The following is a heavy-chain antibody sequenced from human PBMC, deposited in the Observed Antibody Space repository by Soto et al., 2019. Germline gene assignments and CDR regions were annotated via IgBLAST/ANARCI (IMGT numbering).Heavy chain of an antibody. CDR3: VTEGYGYTGLPQVS. J-gene: IGHJ5*02. V-gene: IGHV1-2*02. Sequence: ASAKVSCKASGYTFTGYYLHWVRQAPGHGLEWMGCVNPDSGVTQYAQKFHGRVTMTRDTSISTAYLEMSRLISDDTAVYYCVTEGYGYTGLPQVSWGQGTLV. CDR1: GYTFTGYY. CDR2: VNPDSGVT. D-gene: IGHD5-12*01.